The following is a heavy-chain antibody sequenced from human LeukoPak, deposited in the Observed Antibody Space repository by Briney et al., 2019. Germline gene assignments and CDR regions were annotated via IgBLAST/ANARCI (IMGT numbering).Heavy chain of an antibody. CDR3: ARPPADDYYGSGSYYKTRYGMDV. J-gene: IGHJ6*02. Sequence: SETLSLTCAVYGGSFSGYYWSWIRQPPGKGLEWIGEINHSGSTNYNPSLKSRVTISVDTSKNQFSLKLSSVTAADTAVYYCARPPADDYYGSGSYYKTRYGMDVWGQGTTVTVSS. CDR1: GGSFSGYY. D-gene: IGHD3-10*01. V-gene: IGHV4-34*01. CDR2: INHSGST.